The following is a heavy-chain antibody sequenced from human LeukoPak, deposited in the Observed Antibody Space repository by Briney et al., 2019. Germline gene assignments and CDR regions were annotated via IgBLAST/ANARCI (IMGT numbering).Heavy chain of an antibody. D-gene: IGHD3-16*01. Sequence: GGSLRLSCAASGFTFGDYYMSWIRQAPGKGLEWLSYISSNSGYINYADSVKGRFTISRDNAKNSLYLQMNSLRAEDTAVYYCARDGGSEASHYWGQGTLVTVSS. CDR2: ISSNSGYI. CDR3: ARDGGSEASHY. V-gene: IGHV3-11*06. J-gene: IGHJ4*02. CDR1: GFTFGDYY.